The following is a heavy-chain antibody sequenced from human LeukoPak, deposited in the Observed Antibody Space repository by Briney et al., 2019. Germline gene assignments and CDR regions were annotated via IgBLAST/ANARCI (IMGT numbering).Heavy chain of an antibody. V-gene: IGHV3-9*01. J-gene: IGHJ4*02. CDR1: GFTFDDYA. D-gene: IGHD3-9*01. Sequence: SLRLSCAASGFTFDDYAMHWVRQAPGKGLEWVSGISWNGGSIGYADSVKGRFTISRDNAKNSLYLQMNSLRAEDTALYYCAKDKTGYYLYYFDYWGQGTLVTVSS. CDR2: ISWNGGSI. CDR3: AKDKTGYYLYYFDY.